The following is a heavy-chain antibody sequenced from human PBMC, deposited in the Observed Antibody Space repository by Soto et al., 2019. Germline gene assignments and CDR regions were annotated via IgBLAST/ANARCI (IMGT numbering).Heavy chain of an antibody. CDR2: IWYDGSNK. CDR1: GFTFSSYG. Sequence: GGSLRLSCAASGFTFSSYGMHWVRQAPGKGLEWVAFIWYDGSNKYHADSVKGRFTISRDNSKNTLYLQMNSLRAEDTAVYYCAMDGWDRWYYFDYWGQGTLVTVSS. J-gene: IGHJ4*02. CDR3: AMDGWDRWYYFDY. D-gene: IGHD6-19*01. V-gene: IGHV3-30*02.